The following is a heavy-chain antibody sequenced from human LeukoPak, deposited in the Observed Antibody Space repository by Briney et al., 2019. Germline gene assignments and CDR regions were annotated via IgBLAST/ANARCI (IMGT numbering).Heavy chain of an antibody. V-gene: IGHV1-2*02. CDR1: GYTFTGYY. Sequence: ASVKVSCKASGYTFTGYYMHWVRQAPGQGVEWMGWINPNSGGTNYAQKFQGRVTMTRDTSISTAYLELSRLRSDDTAVYYCARGLAAAGTFYYYYYMDVWGKGTTVTISS. D-gene: IGHD6-13*01. CDR3: ARGLAAAGTFYYYYYMDV. J-gene: IGHJ6*03. CDR2: INPNSGGT.